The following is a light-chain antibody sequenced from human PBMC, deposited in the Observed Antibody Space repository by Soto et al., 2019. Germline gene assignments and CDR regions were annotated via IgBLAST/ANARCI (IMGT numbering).Light chain of an antibody. CDR3: QKYNTHSGK. CDR2: DAS. Sequence: DIQMTHSPSTLSASLLYMVTITFRASQTVNAWLAWYQHKPGKAPKPLIYDASILESGVPARFSGSGSGTEFILTISSLQPDDVGTYYCQKYNTHSGKFGQGTKVDIK. J-gene: IGKJ1*01. CDR1: QTVNAW. V-gene: IGKV1-5*01.